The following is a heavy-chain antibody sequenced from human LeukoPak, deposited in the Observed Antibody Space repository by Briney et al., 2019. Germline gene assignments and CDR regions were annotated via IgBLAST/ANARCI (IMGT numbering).Heavy chain of an antibody. CDR3: ARDNTLYDILTGYYDY. V-gene: IGHV3-11*01. D-gene: IGHD3-9*01. Sequence: GGSLRLSCAASGFTISDYYMSWIRQAPGKGLEWVSYISSSGSTIYYADSVKGRFTISRDNAKNSLYLQMNSLRAEDAAVYYCARDNTLYDILTGYYDYWGQGTLVTVSS. CDR2: ISSSGSTI. CDR1: GFTISDYY. J-gene: IGHJ4*02.